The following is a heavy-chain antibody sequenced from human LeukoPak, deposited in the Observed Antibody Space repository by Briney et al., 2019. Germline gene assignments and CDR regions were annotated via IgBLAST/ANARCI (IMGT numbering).Heavy chain of an antibody. CDR3: ARVEFARSPGDGYNVPGNDAFDI. CDR1: RCTLISYA. V-gene: IGHV1-69*04. Sequence: SVKVSCKASRCTLISYAIRWVRQAPGQGGEWMGRIIPMLGVANYAQKLQGRVTSTADKSTSTAYLELSSLRSADTAVYYCARVEFARSPGDGYNVPGNDAFDIWGQGTMVTVSS. D-gene: IGHD5-24*01. J-gene: IGHJ3*02. CDR2: IIPMLGVA.